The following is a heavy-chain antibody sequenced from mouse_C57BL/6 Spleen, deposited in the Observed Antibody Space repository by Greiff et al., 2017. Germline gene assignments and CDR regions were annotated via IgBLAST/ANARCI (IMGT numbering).Heavy chain of an antibody. CDR3: ASGNYEGYYFDY. J-gene: IGHJ2*01. V-gene: IGHV1-81*01. CDR1: GYTFTSYG. CDR2: IYPRSGNT. D-gene: IGHD2-1*01. Sequence: VQLQQSGAELARPGASVKLSCKASGYTFTSYGISWVKQRTGPGLEWIGEIYPRSGNTYYNEKFKGKATLTADKSSSTAYMELRSLTSEDSAVYVCASGNYEGYYFDYWGQGTTLTVSS.